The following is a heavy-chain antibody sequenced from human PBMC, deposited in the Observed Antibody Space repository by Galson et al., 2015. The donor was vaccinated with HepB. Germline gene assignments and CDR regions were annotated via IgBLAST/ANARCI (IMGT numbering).Heavy chain of an antibody. CDR2: ITSAGST. CDR1: GFTFMNCA. Sequence: LRLSCAASGFTFMNCAMSWVRQAPGKGMEWVTGITSAGSTYYADSVKGRFTISRDNSMNTLYLQMNSLRAEDTAVYYRAKFAVATNYFDYWGQGTLVAVSS. V-gene: IGHV3-23*01. D-gene: IGHD5-24*01. J-gene: IGHJ4*02. CDR3: AKFAVATNYFDY.